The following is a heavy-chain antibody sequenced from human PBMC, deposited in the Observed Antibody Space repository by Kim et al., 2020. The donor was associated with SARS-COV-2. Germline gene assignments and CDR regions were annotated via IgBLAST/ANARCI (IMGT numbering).Heavy chain of an antibody. J-gene: IGHJ6*02. CDR2: ISSSSSYI. D-gene: IGHD3-3*01. CDR1: GFTFSSYS. CDR3: ARDRLSSWSGYYVNGMDV. V-gene: IGHV3-21*01. Sequence: GGSLRISCAASGFTFSSYSMNWVRQAPGKGLEWVSSISSSSSYIYYADSVKGRFTISRDNAKNSLYLQMNSLRAEDTAVYYCARDRLSSWSGYYVNGMDVWGQGTTVTVSS.